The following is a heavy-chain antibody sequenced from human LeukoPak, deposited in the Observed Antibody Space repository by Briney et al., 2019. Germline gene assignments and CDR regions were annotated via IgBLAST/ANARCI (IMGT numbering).Heavy chain of an antibody. CDR1: GGSFSGYY. CDR3: ARTLSHYHYYYMDV. Sequence: SETLSLTCAVYGGSFSGYYWSWIRQPPGKGLEWIGEINHSGSTNYNPSLKSRVTISVDTSKNQFSLKLSPVTAADTAVYYCARTLSHYHYYYMDVWGKGTTVTVSS. V-gene: IGHV4-34*01. CDR2: INHSGST. J-gene: IGHJ6*03.